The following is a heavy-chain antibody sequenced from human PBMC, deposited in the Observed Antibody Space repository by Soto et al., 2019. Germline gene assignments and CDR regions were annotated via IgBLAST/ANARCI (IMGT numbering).Heavy chain of an antibody. D-gene: IGHD3-16*02. CDR3: TTDPFYDYVWGSYRYTI. CDR2: IKSKTDGGTT. CDR1: GFTFSNAW. J-gene: IGHJ3*02. Sequence: EVQLVESGGGLVKPGGSLRLSCAASGFTFSNAWMNWVRQAPGKGLEWVGRIKSKTDGGTTDYAAPVKGRFTISRDDSKNTLYLQMNSLKTEDTAVYYCTTDPFYDYVWGSYRYTIWGQGTMVTVSS. V-gene: IGHV3-15*07.